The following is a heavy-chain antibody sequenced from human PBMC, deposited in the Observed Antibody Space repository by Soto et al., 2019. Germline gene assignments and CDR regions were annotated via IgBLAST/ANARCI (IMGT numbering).Heavy chain of an antibody. CDR3: ARFFGSGFDY. Sequence: PGGSLRLSCVASGFTFSTDSMNWVRQAPGKGLEWVAHISTRGDTRNYEENVKGRFTKSRDNAKTSLYLQMDSLRNEDTAVYYCARFFGSGFDYWGQGT. CDR2: ISTRGDTR. D-gene: IGHD6-19*01. J-gene: IGHJ4*02. V-gene: IGHV3-48*02. CDR1: GFTFSTDS.